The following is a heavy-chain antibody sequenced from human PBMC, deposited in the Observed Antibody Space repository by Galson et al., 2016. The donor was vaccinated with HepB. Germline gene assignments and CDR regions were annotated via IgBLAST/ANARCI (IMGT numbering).Heavy chain of an antibody. CDR3: AKARAEYCSGARCYPFDS. J-gene: IGHJ4*02. V-gene: IGHV3-23*01. Sequence: SLRLSCAASGFTFSNYAMNWVRQAPGKGLEWVSAITGTGSNTYHADSVKGRFTISRDNSKNTLFLQMSSLRAEDTAVFFCAKARAEYCSGARCYPFDSWGQGTLVTVSS. D-gene: IGHD2-15*01. CDR2: ITGTGSNT. CDR1: GFTFSNYA.